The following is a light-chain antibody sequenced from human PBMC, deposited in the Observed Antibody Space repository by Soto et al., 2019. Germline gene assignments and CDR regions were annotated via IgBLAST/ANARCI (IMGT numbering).Light chain of an antibody. Sequence: QSVLTQPPSVSGAPGQGVTISCTGSSSNIAAGPGVYWYQQLRGTAPKLIIYDNTNRPSGVPDRFSGSKSGTSAYLAIAGLQAEDEADYYCQSYDNPLSAVVFGGGTQLTVL. CDR1: SSNIAAGPG. V-gene: IGLV1-40*01. J-gene: IGLJ2*01. CDR3: QSYDNPLSAVV. CDR2: DNT.